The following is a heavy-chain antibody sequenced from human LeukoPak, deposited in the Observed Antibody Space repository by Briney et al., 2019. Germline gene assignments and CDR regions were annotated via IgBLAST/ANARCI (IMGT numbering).Heavy chain of an antibody. D-gene: IGHD6-19*01. CDR2: VEQDGDKK. CDR3: AKGIYSSGWSYFDY. CDR1: GFTFSRYQ. Sequence: GGSLRLSCAASGFTFSRYQMTWGRQAPGEGLEWVAKVEQDGDKKYYVDSVEGRFTISRDNAKNSLYLEMNSLRAEDTAVYYCAKGIYSSGWSYFDYWGHGTLVTVSS. J-gene: IGHJ4*01. V-gene: IGHV3-7*03.